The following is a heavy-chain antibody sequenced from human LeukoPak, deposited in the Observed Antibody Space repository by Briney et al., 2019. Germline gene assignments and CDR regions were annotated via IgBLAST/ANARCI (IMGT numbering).Heavy chain of an antibody. Sequence: GGSLRLSCAASGFTFSSYSMNWVRQAPGKGLEWVSSISSSSYIYYADSVKGRLTISRDNAKNSLYLQMNSLRAEDTAVYYCARVDYDYVWGSYRWDYWGQGTLVTVSS. CDR2: ISSSSYI. V-gene: IGHV3-21*01. D-gene: IGHD3-16*02. CDR3: ARVDYDYVWGSYRWDY. J-gene: IGHJ4*02. CDR1: GFTFSSYS.